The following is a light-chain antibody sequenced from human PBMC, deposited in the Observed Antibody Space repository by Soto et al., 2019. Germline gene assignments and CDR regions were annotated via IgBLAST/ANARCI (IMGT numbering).Light chain of an antibody. CDR3: QQSYDTRMYT. Sequence: DIQMTQSPSSLSASVGDRVTITCRASQSVTNYLNWYQQKPGKAPILLIYSASTLQSGVPSRFSCSGSGTDFTLTISTLQPEDFATYFCQQSYDTRMYTFGQGTKLEI. CDR2: SAS. CDR1: QSVTNY. J-gene: IGKJ2*01. V-gene: IGKV1-39*01.